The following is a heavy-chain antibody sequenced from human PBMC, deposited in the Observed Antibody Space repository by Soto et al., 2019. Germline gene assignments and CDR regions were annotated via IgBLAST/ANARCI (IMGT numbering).Heavy chain of an antibody. CDR3: TREAIVVIPAAQPSHFDS. J-gene: IGHJ4*02. Sequence: QVQLVQSGAEVKKPGASVKVSCKGLGYNFIKYGINWVRQAPGQGRAWMGWISPYSGYTHSAQKFQGRLTLTTDTDATTAYMELRSLRSADTALYYCTREAIVVIPAAQPSHFDSWGQGTLVTVSS. CDR2: ISPYSGYT. V-gene: IGHV1-18*01. CDR1: GYNFIKYG. D-gene: IGHD2-2*01.